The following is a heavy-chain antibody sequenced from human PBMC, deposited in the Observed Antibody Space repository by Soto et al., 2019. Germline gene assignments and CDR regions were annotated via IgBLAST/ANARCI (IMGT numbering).Heavy chain of an antibody. V-gene: IGHV3-66*01. CDR1: GFTFSSYA. D-gene: IGHD6-13*01. Sequence: LRLSCAASGFTFSSYAMSWVRQAPGKGLEWVSVIYSAGSADFADSVKVRFTISRDNSKNTLYLQMSSLRAEDTAVYYCARVHSRSYHYFDYCGQGYVVTSP. J-gene: IGHJ4*02. CDR2: IYSAGSA. CDR3: ARVHSRSYHYFDY.